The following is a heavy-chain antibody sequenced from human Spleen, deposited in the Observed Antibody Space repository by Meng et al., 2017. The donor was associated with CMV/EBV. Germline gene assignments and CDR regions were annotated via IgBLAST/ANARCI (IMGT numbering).Heavy chain of an antibody. Sequence: GGSLRLSCAASGFTFSSYEMNWVRQAPGKGLEWVSYISSSGSTIYYADSVKGRFTISRDNAKNSLYLQMNSLRAEDTAVYYCARGGIVVDTDAFDIWGQGTMVTVSS. V-gene: IGHV3-48*03. D-gene: IGHD3-22*01. CDR1: GFTFSSYE. CDR2: ISSSGSTI. J-gene: IGHJ3*02. CDR3: ARGGIVVDTDAFDI.